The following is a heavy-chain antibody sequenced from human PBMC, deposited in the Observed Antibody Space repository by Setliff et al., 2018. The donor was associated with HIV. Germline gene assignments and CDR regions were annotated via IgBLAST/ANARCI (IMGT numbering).Heavy chain of an antibody. V-gene: IGHV4-59*11. D-gene: IGHD4-17*01. J-gene: IGHJ4*02. CDR3: AKGAGFYGDFTFDH. Sequence: PSETLSLTCTVSGPSINIHYWSWIRQSPGKAFEWIGYIYSTGSTNYNPSLQSRVTISMVASRNQFSLKVKSVTAADTAVYHCAKGAGFYGDFTFDHWGQGRQVTVSS. CDR2: IYSTGST. CDR1: GPSINIHY.